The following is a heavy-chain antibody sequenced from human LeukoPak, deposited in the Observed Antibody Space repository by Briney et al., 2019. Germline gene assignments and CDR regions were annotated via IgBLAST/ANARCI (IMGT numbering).Heavy chain of an antibody. V-gene: IGHV3-30*02. CDR1: GFTFSSYG. CDR2: IRYDGSNK. J-gene: IGHJ4*02. D-gene: IGHD3-10*01. Sequence: GGSLGLSCAAPGFTFSSYGMPWVRQAQGKGREWVAFIRYDGSNKYYADSVKGRFTISRDNSKNTLYLQMNSLRAEDTAVYYCAKDAAPGMGKLDYWGQGTLVTVSS. CDR3: AKDAAPGMGKLDY.